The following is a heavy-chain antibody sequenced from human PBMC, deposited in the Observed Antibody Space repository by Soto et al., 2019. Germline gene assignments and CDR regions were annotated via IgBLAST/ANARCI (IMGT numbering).Heavy chain of an antibody. J-gene: IGHJ4*02. Sequence: ASVKVSCKASGYPFDTYGINWVRQAPGQRPEWMGWISAYNGQTDYAQNFQGRVTMATXXXXXXAXMXLXXXXSDXTAVYYCARDPHEFWNSYFFDYWGRGTLVPVSS. D-gene: IGHD3-3*01. CDR3: ARDPHEFWNSYFFDY. CDR2: ISAYNGQT. V-gene: IGHV1-18*01. CDR1: GYPFDTYG.